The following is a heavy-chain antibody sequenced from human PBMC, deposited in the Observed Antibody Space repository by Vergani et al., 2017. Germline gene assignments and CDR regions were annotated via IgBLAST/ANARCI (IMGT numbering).Heavy chain of an antibody. CDR1: GTSVSSGTHY. Sequence: QVQLQESGPGLVRPSETLSLTCSVSGTSVSSGTHYWNWIRQPADKTLEWIGRIYTSGSTDYNPTLRSRITLSLVRSTNQVSLKVSSVTAADTAVYYCARSVTGKNYYDMDVWGKGTTVTVSS. J-gene: IGHJ6*03. CDR2: IYTSGST. V-gene: IGHV4-61*02. CDR3: ARSVTGKNYYDMDV. D-gene: IGHD1-20*01.